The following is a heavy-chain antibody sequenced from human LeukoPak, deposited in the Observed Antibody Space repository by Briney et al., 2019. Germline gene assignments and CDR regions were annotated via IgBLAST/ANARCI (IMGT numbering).Heavy chain of an antibody. CDR3: ARDFAPSVVVPAAIPFDY. CDR2: ISACNGNT. J-gene: IGHJ4*02. CDR1: GYTFTSYG. V-gene: IGHV1-18*01. Sequence: ASVKVSCKASGYTFTSYGISWVRQAPGQGLEWMGWISACNGNTNYAQKLQGRVTMTTDTSTSTAYMELRSLRSDDTAVYYCARDFAPSVVVPAAIPFDYWGQGTLVTVSS. D-gene: IGHD2-2*02.